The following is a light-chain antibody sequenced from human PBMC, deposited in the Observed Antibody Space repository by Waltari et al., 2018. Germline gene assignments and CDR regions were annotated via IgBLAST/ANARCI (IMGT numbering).Light chain of an antibody. CDR1: QSVRSY. J-gene: IGKJ4*01. Sequence: EIVLTQSPATLSLSPGERATLSCRASQSVRSYLAWYQQKPGQAPRLLIYDASNRASGIPARFSGSGSGTDFSLSISSLEPEDFATYYCQQANTFPLTFGGGSKVEMK. V-gene: IGKV3-11*01. CDR3: QQANTFPLT. CDR2: DAS.